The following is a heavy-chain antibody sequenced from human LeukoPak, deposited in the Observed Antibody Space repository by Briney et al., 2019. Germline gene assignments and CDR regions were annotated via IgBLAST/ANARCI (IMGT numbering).Heavy chain of an antibody. V-gene: IGHV3-20*04. J-gene: IGHJ1*01. CDR1: GFTFDDYG. CDR3: AREGAYCGGDCYHEYFQH. CDR2: INWNGGST. D-gene: IGHD2-21*02. Sequence: AGGSLRLSCAASGFTFDDYGMSWVRQAPGKGLEWVSGINWNGGSTGYADSVKGRFTISRDNAKNSLYLQMNSLRSEDTAVYYCAREGAYCGGDCYHEYFQHWGQGTLVTVSS.